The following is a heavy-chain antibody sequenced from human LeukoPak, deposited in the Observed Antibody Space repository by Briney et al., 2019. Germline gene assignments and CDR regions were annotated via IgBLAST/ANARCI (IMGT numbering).Heavy chain of an antibody. V-gene: IGHV1-69*05. D-gene: IGHD3-22*01. CDR3: ARDHYYYDSSGYDY. Sequence: SVKVSCKASGGTFSSYAISWVRQAPGQELEWMGRIIPIFGTANYAQKFQGRVTITTDESTSTAYMELSSLRSEDTAVYYCARDHYYYDSSGYDYWGQGTLVTVSS. J-gene: IGHJ4*02. CDR2: IIPIFGTA. CDR1: GGTFSSYA.